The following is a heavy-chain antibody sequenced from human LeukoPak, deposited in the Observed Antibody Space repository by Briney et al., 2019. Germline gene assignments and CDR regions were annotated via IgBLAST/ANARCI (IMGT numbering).Heavy chain of an antibody. Sequence: ASVKVSCKASGYTFTGYYIHWVRQAPGQGLEWLGWISPNSGDTNYAQKSQGRVTMTRDTSISTAYMELSRLTSEDTAVYYCATVSLMSVAPDNWFDPWGQGTLVTVSS. D-gene: IGHD6-19*01. CDR2: ISPNSGDT. CDR3: ATVSLMSVAPDNWFDP. J-gene: IGHJ5*02. CDR1: GYTFTGYY. V-gene: IGHV1-2*02.